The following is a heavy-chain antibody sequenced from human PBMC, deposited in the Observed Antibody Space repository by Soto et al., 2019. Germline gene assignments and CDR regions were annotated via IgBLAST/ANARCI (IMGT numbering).Heavy chain of an antibody. CDR2: IWSDGTTK. Sequence: QLQLVESGGGVVQPGGSLRLSCTVSGFTFNSYGMHWVRQAPGKGLEWVAIIWSDGTTKYYIDSVRDRFTVSRDNSKNSLYLEMTNLRAEDTAIYFCARDRRPSSGWYGALDIWGRGTMVTVSS. D-gene: IGHD6-19*01. CDR1: GFTFNSYG. J-gene: IGHJ3*02. CDR3: ARDRRPSSGWYGALDI. V-gene: IGHV3-33*01.